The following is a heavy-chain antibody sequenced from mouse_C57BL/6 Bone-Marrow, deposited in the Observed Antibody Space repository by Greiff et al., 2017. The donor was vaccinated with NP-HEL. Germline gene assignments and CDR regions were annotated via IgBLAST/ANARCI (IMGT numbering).Heavy chain of an antibody. J-gene: IGHJ2*01. Sequence: EVQRVESGGGLVKPGGSLKLSCAASGFTFSSYAMSWVRQTPEKRLEWVATISDGGSYTYYPDNVKGRFTISRDNAKNNLYLQMSHLKSEDTAMYYCARRGLRWRFDYWGQGTTLTVSS. CDR1: GFTFSSYA. D-gene: IGHD1-1*01. CDR2: ISDGGSYT. CDR3: ARRGLRWRFDY. V-gene: IGHV5-4*01.